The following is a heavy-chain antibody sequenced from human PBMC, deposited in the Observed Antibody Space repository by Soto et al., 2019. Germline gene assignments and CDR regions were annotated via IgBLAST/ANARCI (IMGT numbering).Heavy chain of an antibody. Sequence: TLSLTCAISGDSVSSNSAAWNWIRQSPSRGLEWLGRTYYRSKWYNDYAVSVKSRITINPDTSKNQFSLQLNSVTPEDTAVYYCARDHGGGWHCSGGGCYPFDAFDIWGQGTMVTVSS. D-gene: IGHD2-15*01. V-gene: IGHV6-1*01. J-gene: IGHJ3*02. CDR3: ARDHGGGWHCSGGGCYPFDAFDI. CDR2: TYYRSKWYN. CDR1: GDSVSSNSAA.